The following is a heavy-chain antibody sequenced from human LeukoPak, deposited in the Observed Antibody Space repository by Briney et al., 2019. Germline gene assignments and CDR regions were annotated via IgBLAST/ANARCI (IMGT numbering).Heavy chain of an antibody. V-gene: IGHV4-39*01. CDR1: GGSISSSSYY. CDR3: ARQDGNYDYVWVKIYYFDY. J-gene: IGHJ4*02. D-gene: IGHD3-16*01. Sequence: SETLSLTCTVSGGSISSSSYYWGWIRQPPGKGLEWIGSIYYSGSTYYNPSLKSRVTISVDTSKNQFSLKLSSVTAADTAVYYCARQDGNYDYVWVKIYYFDYWGQGTLVTVSS. CDR2: IYYSGST.